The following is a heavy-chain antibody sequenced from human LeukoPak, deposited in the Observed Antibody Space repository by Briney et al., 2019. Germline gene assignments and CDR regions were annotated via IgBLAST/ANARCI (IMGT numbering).Heavy chain of an antibody. J-gene: IGHJ5*02. CDR3: ARVKPVPTVSFDP. CDR1: GYTLSDYD. CDR2: INPNSLIP. V-gene: IGHV1-8*01. Sequence: GASVKVSCKASGYTLSDYDINWVRQAPGQGLEYMGWINPNSLIPGYARKFRDRVTLTMDTSIRTAYMELSGLTYDDTAIYYCARVKPVPTVSFDPWGQGTLVTVSS. D-gene: IGHD4-17*01.